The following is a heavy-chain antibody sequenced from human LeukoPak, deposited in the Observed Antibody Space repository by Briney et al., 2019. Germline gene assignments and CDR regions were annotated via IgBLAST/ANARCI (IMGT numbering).Heavy chain of an antibody. Sequence: GASLRLSCAASGFTFSNYAMSWVRQAPGKGLEWVSTITSGGSTYYADSVKGRFTISRDNSKNTLYLQMNSLRAEDTAVYYCAKGAATAGILDYWGQGTLVTVSS. CDR2: ITSGGST. CDR3: AKGAATAGILDY. J-gene: IGHJ4*02. V-gene: IGHV3-23*01. CDR1: GFTFSNYA. D-gene: IGHD6-13*01.